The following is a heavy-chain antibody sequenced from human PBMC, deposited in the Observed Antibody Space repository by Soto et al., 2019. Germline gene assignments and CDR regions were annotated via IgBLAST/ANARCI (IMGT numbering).Heavy chain of an antibody. J-gene: IGHJ6*03. CDR2: INSDGSST. V-gene: IGHV3-74*01. Sequence: GGSLRLSCAASGFTFSSYWMHWVRQAPGKGLVWVSRINSDGSSTSYADSVKGRFTISRDNAKNTLYLQMNSLRAEDPAVYYCASRMPISCVHFSSTSCYHNYYYYMDVWGKGTTVTVSS. CDR3: ASRMPISCVHFSSTSCYHNYYYYMDV. CDR1: GFTFSSYW. D-gene: IGHD2-2*01.